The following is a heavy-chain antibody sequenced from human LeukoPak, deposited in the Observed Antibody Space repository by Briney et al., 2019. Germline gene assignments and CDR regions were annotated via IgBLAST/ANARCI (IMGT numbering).Heavy chain of an antibody. V-gene: IGHV3-33*01. CDR3: ARAGGRTVLDAFDI. J-gene: IGHJ3*02. D-gene: IGHD4-17*01. Sequence: GGSLRLSCAVSGFPFSSYGMHWVRQAPGKGLEWLTIIWNDGSKKYYADSVKGRFTISRENSESTLFLQMDSLRVEDTAVYFCARAGGRTVLDAFDIWGQGTMVIVSS. CDR2: IWNDGSKK. CDR1: GFPFSSYG.